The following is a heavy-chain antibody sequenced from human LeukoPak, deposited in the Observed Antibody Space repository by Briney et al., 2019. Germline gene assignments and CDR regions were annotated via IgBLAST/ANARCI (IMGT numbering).Heavy chain of an antibody. V-gene: IGHV4-61*01. CDR1: GGSISSGSYY. CDR2: IYYSGST. Sequence: PSQTLSLTCTVSGGSISSGSYYWSWIRQPPGKGLEWIGYIYYSGSTNYNPSLKSRVTISVDTSKNQFSLKLSSVTAADTAVYYCARVVNLAYTAMAKTYYYYYMDVWGKGTTVTVSS. CDR3: ARVVNLAYTAMAKTYYYYYMDV. D-gene: IGHD5-18*01. J-gene: IGHJ6*03.